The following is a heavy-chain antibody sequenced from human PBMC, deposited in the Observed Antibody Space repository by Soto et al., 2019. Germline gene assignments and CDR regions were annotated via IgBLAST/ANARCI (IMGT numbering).Heavy chain of an antibody. Sequence: QVQLVQSGAEVKKPGSSVKVSCKASGGTFSSYAISWVRQAPGQGLEWMGGIIPIFGTANYAQKFQGRVTITAXXSXSXXYMELSSLISEDTAVEYCARDSSGGSYQSPSGMDVWGQGTTVTVSS. J-gene: IGHJ6*02. V-gene: IGHV1-69*12. CDR3: ARDSSGGSYQSPSGMDV. CDR2: IIPIFGTA. CDR1: GGTFSSYA. D-gene: IGHD2-15*01.